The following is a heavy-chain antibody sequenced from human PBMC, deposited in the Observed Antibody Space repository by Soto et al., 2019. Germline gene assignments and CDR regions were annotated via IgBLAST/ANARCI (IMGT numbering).Heavy chain of an antibody. J-gene: IGHJ4*02. D-gene: IGHD4-17*01. CDR2: ISSSSSTI. CDR1: GFTFSSYS. Sequence: GGSLRLSCAASGFTFSSYSMNWVRQAPGKGLEWVSYISSSSSTIYYADSVKGRFTISRDNAKNSLYLQMNSLRDEDTAMYYRARAGGRSTVATRGYWGQGTLVTVSS. V-gene: IGHV3-48*02. CDR3: ARAGGRSTVATRGY.